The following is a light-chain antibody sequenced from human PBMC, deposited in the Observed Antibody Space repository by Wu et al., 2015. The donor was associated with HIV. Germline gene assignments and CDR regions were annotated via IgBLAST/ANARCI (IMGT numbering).Light chain of an antibody. CDR1: QDIFTY. J-gene: IGKJ5*01. Sequence: AIQLTQSPSSLSASIGDRVNITCRASQDIFTYLAWYQQTPGKPPRVLIYDASTLQSGVSSRFSGSGSGKDFTLTISGLQREDFGIYFCQQLNSFPLTFGQGSRLEI. CDR2: DAS. V-gene: IGKV1-13*02. CDR3: QQLNSFPLT.